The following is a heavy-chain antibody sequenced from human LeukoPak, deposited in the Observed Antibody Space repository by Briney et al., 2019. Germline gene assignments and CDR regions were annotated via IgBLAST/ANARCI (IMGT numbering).Heavy chain of an antibody. CDR2: IYYSGST. Sequence: SQTLPLTCTVSGGSISSGDYYWSWIRQPPGKGLEWIGYIYYSGSTYYNPSLKSRVTISVDTSKNQFSLKLSSVTAADTAVYYCARGRGSYTGWFDPWGQGTLVTVSS. CDR3: ARGRGSYTGWFDP. V-gene: IGHV4-30-4*01. CDR1: GGSISSGDYY. D-gene: IGHD1-26*01. J-gene: IGHJ5*02.